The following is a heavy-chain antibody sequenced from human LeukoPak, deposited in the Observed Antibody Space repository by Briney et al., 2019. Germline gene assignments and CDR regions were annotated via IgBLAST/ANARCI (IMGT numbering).Heavy chain of an antibody. V-gene: IGHV3-11*01. CDR3: ARGLRGATNAFDI. J-gene: IGHJ3*02. D-gene: IGHD1-26*01. CDR1: GFTFSDHY. CDR2: ISGSSSGI. Sequence: PGGSLRLSCAVSGFTFSDHYVSWLRQAPGKGLEWVSYISGSSSGIYSADSVRGRFTISRDNAKNSLYLQMKSLSAEDTAVYYCARGLRGATNAFDIWGQGTMVTVSS.